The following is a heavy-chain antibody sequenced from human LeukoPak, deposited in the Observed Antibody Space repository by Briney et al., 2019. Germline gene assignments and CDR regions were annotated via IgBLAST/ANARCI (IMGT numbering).Heavy chain of an antibody. D-gene: IGHD7-27*01. J-gene: IGHJ4*02. Sequence: GGSLRLSCAASGFIFSHYGMNWARQAPGKGLEWVSGITSRSTTYYADSVKGRFTISRDNSKNMVWLQINSPTAEDTATYYCAKDGNWARFEDWGQGTLVTVSS. CDR1: GFIFSHYG. V-gene: IGHV3-23*01. CDR3: AKDGNWARFED. CDR2: ITSRSTT.